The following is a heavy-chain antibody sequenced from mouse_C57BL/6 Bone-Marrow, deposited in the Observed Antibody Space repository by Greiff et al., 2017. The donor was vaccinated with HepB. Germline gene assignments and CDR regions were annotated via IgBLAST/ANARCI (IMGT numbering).Heavy chain of an antibody. Sequence: QVQLQQSGAELVKPGASVKLSCKASGYTFTEYTIHWVKQRSGQGLEWIGWFYPGSGSIKYNEKFKDKATLTADKSSSTVSMELSRLTSEDSAVYFCARHEDQGGTETYYFDYWGQGTTLTVSS. CDR1: GYTFTEYT. CDR3: ARHEDQGGTETYYFDY. J-gene: IGHJ2*01. V-gene: IGHV1-62-2*01. D-gene: IGHD3-3*01. CDR2: FYPGSGSI.